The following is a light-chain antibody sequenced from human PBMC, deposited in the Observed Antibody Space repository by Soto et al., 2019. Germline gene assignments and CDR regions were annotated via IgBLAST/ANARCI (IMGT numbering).Light chain of an antibody. CDR1: QRVSSRY. CDR2: GSS. Sequence: EIVLTQSPGTLSLSPGERATISCRASQRVSSRYFAWFQQRPGQVPRLLIFGSSSRAPGIPDRFSGSGSGTDFTLTISRLEPDDFGVYYCQQYYHSPRTFGLRTKVEIK. J-gene: IGKJ1*01. CDR3: QQYYHSPRT. V-gene: IGKV3-20*01.